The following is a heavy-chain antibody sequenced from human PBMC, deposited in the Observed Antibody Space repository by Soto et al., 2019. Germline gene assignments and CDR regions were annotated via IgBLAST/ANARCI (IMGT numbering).Heavy chain of an antibody. CDR3: ARLDGYDHFFDD. CDR2: IYYSGST. CDR1: GASIISHY. Sequence: SQALSLTCTVSGASIISHYCSWIRQPPGQGLEWIGYIYYSGSTNYNPSLKSRVTISVDTSKSQFSLRLSSVTAADTAVYFCARLDGYDHFFDDGCQGALVTASA. J-gene: IGHJ4*02. D-gene: IGHD5-12*01. V-gene: IGHV4-59*08.